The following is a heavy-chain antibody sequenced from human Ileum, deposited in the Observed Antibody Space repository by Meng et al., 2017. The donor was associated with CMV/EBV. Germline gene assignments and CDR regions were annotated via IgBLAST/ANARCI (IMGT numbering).Heavy chain of an antibody. J-gene: IGHJ6*02. V-gene: IGHV3-30-3*01. Sequence: GGSLRLSCAASGFTFSSYAMHWVRQAPGKGLEWVAVISYDGSNKYYADSVKGRFTISRDNSKNTLYLQMNSLRAEDTAVYYCARDRDFVPQDGYYDMDVWGQGTTVTVSS. CDR2: ISYDGSNK. CDR1: GFTFSSYA. CDR3: ARDRDFVPQDGYYDMDV. D-gene: IGHD3-10*02.